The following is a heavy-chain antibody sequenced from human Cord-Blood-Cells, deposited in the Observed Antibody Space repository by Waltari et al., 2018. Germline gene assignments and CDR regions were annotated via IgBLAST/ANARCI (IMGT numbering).Heavy chain of an antibody. Sequence: EVQLVQSGAEVKRPGGPRKLPCRGFGYSFTTSWSGRGRRRPGKGLEWVAIIDPVDSDTRYSPSFQGQGTISADKSISTAYLQWSSLKASDTAMYYCARLRGWRMTTVTNPDYWGQGTLVTVSS. CDR1: GYSFTTSW. CDR3: ARLRGWRMTTVTNPDY. V-gene: IGHV5-51*01. D-gene: IGHD4-4*01. CDR2: IDPVDSDT. J-gene: IGHJ4*02.